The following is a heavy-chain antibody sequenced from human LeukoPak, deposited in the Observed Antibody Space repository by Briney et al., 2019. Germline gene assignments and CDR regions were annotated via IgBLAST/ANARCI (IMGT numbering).Heavy chain of an antibody. V-gene: IGHV4-61*02. CDR2: IYTSGST. D-gene: IGHD4-17*01. J-gene: IGHJ4*02. Sequence: SETLSLTCTVSGGSISSGSYYWSWIRQPAGKGLEWIGRIYTSGSTNYNPSLKSRVTISVDTSKNQFSLKLSSVTAADTAVYYCARAGTTVTSPYYFDYWGQGTLVTVSS. CDR1: GGSISSGSYY. CDR3: ARAGTTVTSPYYFDY.